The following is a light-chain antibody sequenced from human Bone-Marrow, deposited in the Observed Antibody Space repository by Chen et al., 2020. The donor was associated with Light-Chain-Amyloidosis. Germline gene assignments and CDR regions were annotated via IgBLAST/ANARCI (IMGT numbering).Light chain of an antibody. CDR2: DDS. V-gene: IGLV3-21*02. Sequence: SYVLTQPSSVSVAPGQTATIACGGNNIGSTSVHWYQQTPGQAPLLVVYDDSDRPSGIPERLYGSSSGNKATLTDSRVEAGDEDDYYCQVWDRSSDRPVFGGGSELTVL. CDR3: QVWDRSSDRPV. J-gene: IGLJ3*02. CDR1: NIGSTS.